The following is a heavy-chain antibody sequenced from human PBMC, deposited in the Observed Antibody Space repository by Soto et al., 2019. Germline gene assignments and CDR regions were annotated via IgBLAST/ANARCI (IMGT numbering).Heavy chain of an antibody. CDR2: IYYNGRT. J-gene: IGHJ4*02. V-gene: IGHV4-59*01. CDR1: GGSISSNY. Sequence: PSETLSLTCTVSGGSISSNYWSWIRQPPGKGLEWIGYIYYNGRTNYNPSLKSRVTISVDTSMKQFSLNLTSVTAADTAVYYCAKGGDLGIFLYFDYWGQGDRVTVSS. D-gene: IGHD3-3*01. CDR3: AKGGDLGIFLYFDY.